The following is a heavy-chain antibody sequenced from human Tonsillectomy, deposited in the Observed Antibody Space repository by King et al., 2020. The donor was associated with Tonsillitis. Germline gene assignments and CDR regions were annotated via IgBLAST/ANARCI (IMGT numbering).Heavy chain of an antibody. V-gene: IGHV4-34*01. CDR1: GGSFSGYY. Sequence: VQLQQWGAGLLKPSETLSLTCAVYGGSFSGYYWSWIRQPPGKGLEWIGEINHSGSTTYHPSLKSRVTISVDTSKNQFSLKLSSVTAADTAVYYCARGVRGYCSSTSCSFPDYWGQGTLVTVSS. J-gene: IGHJ4*02. D-gene: IGHD2-2*01. CDR3: ARGVRGYCSSTSCSFPDY. CDR2: INHSGST.